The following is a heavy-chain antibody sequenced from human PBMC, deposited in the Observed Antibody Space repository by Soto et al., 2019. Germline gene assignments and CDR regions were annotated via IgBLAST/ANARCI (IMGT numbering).Heavy chain of an antibody. J-gene: IGHJ4*02. V-gene: IGHV3-30*18. Sequence: GGSLRLSCAASGFTFSSYGMHWVRQAPGKGLEWVAVISYDGSNKYYADSVKGRFTISRDNSKNTLYLQMNSLRAEDTAVYYCAKPLDYWGQGTLVTVSS. CDR2: ISYDGSNK. CDR1: GFTFSSYG. CDR3: AKPLDY.